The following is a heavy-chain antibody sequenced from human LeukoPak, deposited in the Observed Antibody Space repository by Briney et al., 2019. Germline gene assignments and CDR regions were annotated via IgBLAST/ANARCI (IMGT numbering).Heavy chain of an antibody. J-gene: IGHJ6*03. CDR1: GGSFSGYY. V-gene: IGHV4-34*01. D-gene: IGHD6-13*01. CDR3: ARGVWYYYYYYYYMDV. Sequence: SETLSLTCAVYGGSFSGYYWSWIRQPPGKGLEWIGEINHSGSTNYNPSLKSRVTISVDTSKNQFSLKLSSVTAADTAVYYCARGVWYYYYYYYYMDVWGKGATVNVSS. CDR2: INHSGST.